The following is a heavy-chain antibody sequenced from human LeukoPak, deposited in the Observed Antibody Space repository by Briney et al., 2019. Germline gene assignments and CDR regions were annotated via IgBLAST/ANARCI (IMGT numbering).Heavy chain of an antibody. CDR2: INPSGGST. Sequence: ASVKVSCKASGYTFTSYYMHWVRQAPGQGLEWMGIINPSGGSTSYAQKFQGRVTMTRDMSTSTVYMELSSLRSEDTAVYYCARDPQGGVHSSSRSPGGDYYMDVWGKGTTVTVSS. D-gene: IGHD6-13*01. J-gene: IGHJ6*03. CDR1: GYTFTSYY. V-gene: IGHV1-46*01. CDR3: ARDPQGGVHSSSRSPGGDYYMDV.